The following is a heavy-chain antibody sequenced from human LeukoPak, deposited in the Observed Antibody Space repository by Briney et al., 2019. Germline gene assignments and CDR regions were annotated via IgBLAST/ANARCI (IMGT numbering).Heavy chain of an antibody. CDR1: GFTFSSYA. CDR3: AKDRGGRGCSSTSCYAVDY. CDR2: ISGSGGST. V-gene: IGHV3-23*01. D-gene: IGHD2-2*01. J-gene: IGHJ4*02. Sequence: GGSLRLSCAASGFTFSSYAMSWVRQAPGKGLEWVSAISGSGGSTYYADSVKGRFTISRDNSKNTLYLQMNSLRAEDTAVYYCAKDRGGRGCSSTSCYAVDYWGQGTWSPSPQ.